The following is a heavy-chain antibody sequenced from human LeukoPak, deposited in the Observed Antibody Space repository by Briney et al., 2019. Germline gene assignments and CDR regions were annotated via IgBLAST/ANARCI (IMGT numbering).Heavy chain of an antibody. V-gene: IGHV3-7*01. CDR1: GFTFSRFW. Sequence: PGGSLRLSCAASGFTFSRFWMSWVRQAPGKGLEWVANIKQDGSEKYYVDSVKGRFTISRDNAKNSLYLQMNSLRAEDTAVYYCARDRPPSLWGQGTLVTVSS. J-gene: IGHJ4*02. CDR3: ARDRPPSL. CDR2: IKQDGSEK.